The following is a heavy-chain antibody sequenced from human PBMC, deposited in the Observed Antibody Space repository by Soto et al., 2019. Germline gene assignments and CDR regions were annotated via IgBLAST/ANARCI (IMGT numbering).Heavy chain of an antibody. J-gene: IGHJ4*02. D-gene: IGHD3-22*01. CDR3: AKDAGVHYYDSSGYPFNY. V-gene: IGHV3-23*01. CDR2: ISGSGGST. CDR1: GFTFSSYA. Sequence: GGSLRLSCAASGFTFSSYAMSWVRQAPGKGLEWVSAISGSGGSTYYADSVKGRFTISRDNSKNTLYLQMNSLRAEDTAVYYCAKDAGVHYYDSSGYPFNYWGQGTLVTVSS.